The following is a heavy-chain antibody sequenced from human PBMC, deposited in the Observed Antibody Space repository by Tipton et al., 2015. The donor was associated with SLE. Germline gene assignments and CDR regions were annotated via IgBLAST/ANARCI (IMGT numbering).Heavy chain of an antibody. J-gene: IGHJ3*02. D-gene: IGHD3-10*01. CDR1: GGSISSSSYY. CDR3: ARGGGFIGDAFDI. CDR2: IYYSGST. V-gene: IGHV4-39*07. Sequence: TLSLTCTVSGGSISSSSYYWGWIRQPPGKGLEWIGSIYYSGSTNYNPSLKSRVTISVDTSKNQFSLKLSSVTAADMAVYYCARGGGFIGDAFDIWGQGTMVTVSS.